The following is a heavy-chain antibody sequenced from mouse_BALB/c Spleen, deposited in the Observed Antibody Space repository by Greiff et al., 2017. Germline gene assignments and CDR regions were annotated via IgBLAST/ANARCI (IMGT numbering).Heavy chain of an antibody. CDR1: GYTFTSYW. Sequence: VQLQQPGAELVKPGAPVKLSCKASGYTFTSYWMNWVKQRPGRGLEWIGRIDPSDSETHYNQKFKDKATLTVDKSSSTAYIQLSSLTSEDSAVYYCLYYYGSGAYWGQGTLVTVSA. CDR2: IDPSDSET. CDR3: LYYYGSGAY. D-gene: IGHD1-1*01. J-gene: IGHJ3*01. V-gene: IGHV1-69*02.